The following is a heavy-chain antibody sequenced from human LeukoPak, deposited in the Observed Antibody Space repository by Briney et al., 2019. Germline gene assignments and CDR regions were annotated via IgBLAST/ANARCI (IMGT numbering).Heavy chain of an antibody. CDR2: IWYDGSNK. CDR3: AKDPNYYAPVGAFDI. V-gene: IGHV3-30*02. D-gene: IGHD3-10*01. J-gene: IGHJ3*02. CDR1: GFTFSSYG. Sequence: GGSLRLSCAASGFTFSSYGMHWVRQAPGKGLEWVAVIWYDGSNKYYADSVKGRFTISRDNSKNTLYLQMNSLRAEDTAVYYCAKDPNYYAPVGAFDIWGQGTMVTVSS.